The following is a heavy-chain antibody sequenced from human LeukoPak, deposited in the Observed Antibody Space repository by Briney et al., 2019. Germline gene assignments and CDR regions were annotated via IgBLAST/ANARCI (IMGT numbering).Heavy chain of an antibody. Sequence: SETLSLTCTVSGYSISSGYYWGWIRQPPGKGLEWIGSIYYSGNTYYNASLKSQVSISIDTSKNQFSLRLTSVTAADTAVYYRARQTGSGLFILPGGQGTLVTVSS. CDR2: IYYSGNT. V-gene: IGHV4-38-2*02. D-gene: IGHD3/OR15-3a*01. CDR1: GYSISSGYY. CDR3: ARQTGSGLFILP. J-gene: IGHJ4*02.